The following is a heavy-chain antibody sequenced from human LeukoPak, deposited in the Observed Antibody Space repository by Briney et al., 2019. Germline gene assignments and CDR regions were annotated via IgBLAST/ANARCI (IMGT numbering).Heavy chain of an antibody. V-gene: IGHV3-30*02. D-gene: IGHD1-26*01. CDR1: GFTFSSYG. Sequence: PGGSLRLSCAASGFTFSSYGMHWVRQAPGKGLEWVAFIRYDGSNKYYADSVKGRFTISRDNSKNTLYLQMNSLRAEDTAVYYCAKDNPLVGATGHYYYMDVWGKGTTVTVSS. CDR3: AKDNPLVGATGHYYYMDV. CDR2: IRYDGSNK. J-gene: IGHJ6*03.